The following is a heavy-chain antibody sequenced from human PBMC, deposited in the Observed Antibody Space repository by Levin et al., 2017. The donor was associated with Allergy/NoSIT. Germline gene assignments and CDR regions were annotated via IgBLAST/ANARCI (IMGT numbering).Heavy chain of an antibody. CDR1: GGSISSGGYS. CDR3: ARGREAYYDFWSGYYKDYYYYYMDV. CDR2: IYHSGST. J-gene: IGHJ6*03. V-gene: IGHV4-30-2*01. D-gene: IGHD3-3*01. Sequence: SETLSLTCAVSGGSISSGGYSWSWIRQPPGKGLEWIGYIYHSGSTYYNPSLKSRVTISVDRSKNQFSLKLSSVTAADTAVYYCARGREAYYDFWSGYYKDYYYYYMDVWGKGTTVTVSS.